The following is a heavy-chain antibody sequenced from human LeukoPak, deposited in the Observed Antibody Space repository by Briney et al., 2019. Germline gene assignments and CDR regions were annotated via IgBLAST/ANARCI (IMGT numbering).Heavy chain of an antibody. V-gene: IGHV4-31*03. Sequence: SQTLSLTCTVSGGSISSGGYYWSWIRQHPGQGLEWIGYIYYSGSTYYNPSLKSRVTISVDTSKNQFSLKLSSVTAADTAVYYGAREYRATYFDYWGQGTLVTVSS. J-gene: IGHJ4*02. CDR3: AREYRATYFDY. CDR2: IYYSGST. CDR1: GGSISSGGYY. D-gene: IGHD1-26*01.